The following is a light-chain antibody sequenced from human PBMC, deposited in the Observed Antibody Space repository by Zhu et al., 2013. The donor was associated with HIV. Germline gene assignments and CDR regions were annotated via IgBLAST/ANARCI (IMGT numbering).Light chain of an antibody. J-gene: IGKJ3*01. V-gene: IGKV3-20*01. CDR1: QSVTSNY. Sequence: EIVLTQSPGTLSLSPGERATLSCRASQSVTSNYFAWYQQKPGQAPRLLIYGASSRATDIPDRFSGSGSGTDFTLTISRLEPEDFAVYYCQQYGSSLFTFGPGTEVDIK. CDR3: QQYGSSLFT. CDR2: GAS.